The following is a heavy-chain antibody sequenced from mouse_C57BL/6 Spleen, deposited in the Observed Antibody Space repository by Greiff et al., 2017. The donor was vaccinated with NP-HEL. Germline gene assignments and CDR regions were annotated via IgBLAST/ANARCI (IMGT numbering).Heavy chain of an antibody. V-gene: IGHV1-82*01. Sequence: QVQLKESGPELVKPGASVKISCKASGYAFSSSWMNWVKQRPGKGLEWIGRIYPGDGDTNYNGKFKGKATLTADKSSSTAYMQLSSLTSEDSAVYFCATLDYYGSSSWFAYWGQGTLVTVSA. CDR1: GYAFSSSW. D-gene: IGHD1-1*01. J-gene: IGHJ3*01. CDR2: IYPGDGDT. CDR3: ATLDYYGSSSWFAY.